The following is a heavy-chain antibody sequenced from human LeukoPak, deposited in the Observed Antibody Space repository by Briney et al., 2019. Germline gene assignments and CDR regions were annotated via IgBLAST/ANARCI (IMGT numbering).Heavy chain of an antibody. J-gene: IGHJ4*02. Sequence: GGSPRLSCAASGFTFSSYAMSLVRQAPGKGLEWVSAISGSGGSTYYADSVKGRFTISRDNSKNTLYLQMNSLRAEDTAVYYCAKGLWFGESAFDYWGQGTLVTVSS. D-gene: IGHD3-10*01. CDR2: ISGSGGST. V-gene: IGHV3-23*01. CDR3: AKGLWFGESAFDY. CDR1: GFTFSSYA.